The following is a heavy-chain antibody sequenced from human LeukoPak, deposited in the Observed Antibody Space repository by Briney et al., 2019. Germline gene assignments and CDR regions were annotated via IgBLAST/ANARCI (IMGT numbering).Heavy chain of an antibody. CDR3: AKGGTEVWWGGHYYYYMDV. D-gene: IGHD2-21*01. CDR2: ISYDGSNK. V-gene: IGHV3-30*04. J-gene: IGHJ6*03. Sequence: GGSLRLSCAASGFTFSSYAMHWVRQAPGKGLEWVAVISYDGSNKYYADSVKGRFTISRDNSKNTLYLQMNSLRAEDTAVYYCAKGGTEVWWGGHYYYYMDVWGKGTTVTVSS. CDR1: GFTFSSYA.